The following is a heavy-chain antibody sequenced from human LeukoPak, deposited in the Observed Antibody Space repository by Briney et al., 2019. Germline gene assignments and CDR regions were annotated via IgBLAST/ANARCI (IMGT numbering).Heavy chain of an antibody. CDR3: ARAAYCGGDCYSTGIWCDY. Sequence: SETLSLTCTVSGGSISSYYWSWIRQPPGKGLEWIGYIYYSGSTNYNPSLKSRVTISVDTSKNQFSLTLNSVTAADTAVYYCARAAYCGGDCYSTGIWCDYWGQGTLVTVSS. CDR2: IYYSGST. J-gene: IGHJ4*02. V-gene: IGHV4-59*01. D-gene: IGHD2-21*02. CDR1: GGSISSYY.